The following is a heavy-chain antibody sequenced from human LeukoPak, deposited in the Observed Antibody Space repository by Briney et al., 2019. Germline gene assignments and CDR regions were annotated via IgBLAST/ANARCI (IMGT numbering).Heavy chain of an antibody. CDR2: INPNSGGT. Sequence: ASVKVSCKASAYTFTAFYMHWVRQAPGQGLEWMGWINPNSGGTNYAQKFQGRVTMTRDTSISTAYMELSRLRSDDTAVYYCARDPITMVRGVIRNWFDPWGQGTLVTVSS. D-gene: IGHD3-10*01. CDR1: AYTFTAFY. J-gene: IGHJ5*02. CDR3: ARDPITMVRGVIRNWFDP. V-gene: IGHV1-2*02.